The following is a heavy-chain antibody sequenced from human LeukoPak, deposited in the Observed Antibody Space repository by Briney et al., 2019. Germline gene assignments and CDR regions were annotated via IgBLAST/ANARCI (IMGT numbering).Heavy chain of an antibody. V-gene: IGHV1-2*02. D-gene: IGHD5-24*01. CDR2: INPNSGGT. CDR1: GYTFTGYY. CDR3: ARDRKMATTRAYYFDY. Sequence: ASVKVSCKASGYTFTGYYMHWVRQAPGQGLEWMGWINPNSGGTNYAQKFQGRVTMTRDTSINTAYMELSRLRSDDTAVYYCARDRKMATTRAYYFDYWGQGTLVTVSS. J-gene: IGHJ4*02.